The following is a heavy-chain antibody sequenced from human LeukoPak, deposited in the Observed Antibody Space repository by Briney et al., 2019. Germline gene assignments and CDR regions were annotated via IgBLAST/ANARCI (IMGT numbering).Heavy chain of an antibody. Sequence: PSQTLSLTCTVSGGSISSGSYYWSWIRQPAGKGLEWIGRIYTSGSTNYNPSLKSRVTISVDTSKNQFSLKLSSVTAADTAVYYCARGAGKGDYWGQGTLVTVSS. J-gene: IGHJ4*02. V-gene: IGHV4-61*02. CDR1: GGSISSGSYY. CDR2: IYTSGST. CDR3: ARGAGKGDY. D-gene: IGHD4-23*01.